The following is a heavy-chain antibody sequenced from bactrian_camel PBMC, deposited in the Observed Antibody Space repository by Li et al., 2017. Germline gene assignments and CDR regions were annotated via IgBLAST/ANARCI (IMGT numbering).Heavy chain of an antibody. Sequence: QLVESGGGSVQAGGSLTLSCKAAGYTDANACMAWFRQDTDKEREGVAILWTGDGSTYYSNSVKGRFTITQDNANNILYLQMNNLTPEDTAMYFCAIEGRPILTSLTGARGPRSPSP. CDR1: GYTDANAC. V-gene: IGHV3S1*01. J-gene: IGHJ4*01. CDR2: LWTGDGST. CDR3: AIEGRPILTSLT. D-gene: IGHD1*01.